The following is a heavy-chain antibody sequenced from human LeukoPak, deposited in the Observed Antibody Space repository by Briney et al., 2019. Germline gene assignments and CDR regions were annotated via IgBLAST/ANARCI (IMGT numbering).Heavy chain of an antibody. CDR3: AKDPRRSSSWYPTYYYYYMDV. J-gene: IGHJ6*03. D-gene: IGHD6-13*01. CDR1: GFTFSTYD. V-gene: IGHV3-48*03. Sequence: GGSLRLSCAASGFTFSTYDMNWVRQAPGKGLEWVSYISGTGNTIYYADSVKGRFTVSRDNAKNSLYLQMNSLRAEDTAVYYCAKDPRRSSSWYPTYYYYYMDVWGKGTTVTVSS. CDR2: ISGTGNTI.